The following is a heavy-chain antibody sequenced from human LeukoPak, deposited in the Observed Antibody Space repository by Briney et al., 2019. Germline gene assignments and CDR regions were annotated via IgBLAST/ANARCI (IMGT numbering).Heavy chain of an antibody. CDR3: AKGDVSTVAHSPYYFDY. D-gene: IGHD4-23*01. CDR1: GFTFSSYA. J-gene: IGHJ4*02. V-gene: IGHV3-23*01. CDR2: ISGSGGST. Sequence: GGSLRLSCAASGFTFSSYAMSWVRHAPGKGLERVSAISGSGGSTYYADSVKGRFTISRDNSKNTLYLQMNSLRAEDTAVYYCAKGDVSTVAHSPYYFDYWGQGTLVTVSS.